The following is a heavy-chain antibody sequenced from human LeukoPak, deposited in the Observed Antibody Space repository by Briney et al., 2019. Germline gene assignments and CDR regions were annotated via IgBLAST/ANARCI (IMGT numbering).Heavy chain of an antibody. CDR1: GASISSYY. CDR3: ARAEYGDYGNYFDY. Sequence: SETLSLTCIVSGASISSYYWSWIRQPPGKGLEWIGYIYYSGSTYYNPSLKSRVTISVDTSKNQFSLKLSSVTAADTAVYYCARAEYGDYGNYFDYWGQGTLVTVSS. D-gene: IGHD4-17*01. J-gene: IGHJ4*02. V-gene: IGHV4-59*06. CDR2: IYYSGST.